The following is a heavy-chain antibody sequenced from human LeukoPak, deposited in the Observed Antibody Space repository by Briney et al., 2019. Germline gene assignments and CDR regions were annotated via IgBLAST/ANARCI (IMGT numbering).Heavy chain of an antibody. D-gene: IGHD3-10*01. CDR1: GGSISSYY. V-gene: IGHV4-59*01. CDR2: IYYSGST. J-gene: IGHJ5*02. Sequence: PSETLSLTCTVSGGSISSYYWSWIRQPPGKGLEWIGYIYYSGSTNYNPSLKSRVTISVDTSKNQFSLKLSSVTAADTAVYYCARGRPRGWFDPWGPGTLVTVSS. CDR3: ARGRPRGWFDP.